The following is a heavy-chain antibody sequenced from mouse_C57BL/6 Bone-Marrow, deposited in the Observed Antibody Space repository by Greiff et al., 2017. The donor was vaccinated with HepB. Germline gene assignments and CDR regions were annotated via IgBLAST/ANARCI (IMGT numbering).Heavy chain of an antibody. CDR1: GYTFTDYE. CDR2: IDPETGGT. J-gene: IGHJ3*01. CDR3: TLITTVVEFAD. Sequence: VQLQQSGAELVRPGASVTLSCKASGYTFTDYEMHWVKQTPVHGLEWIGAIDPETGGTAYNQKFKGKAILTADKSSSTAYMELRSLTSEDSAVYYCTLITTVVEFADWGQGTLVTVSA. D-gene: IGHD1-1*01. V-gene: IGHV1-15*01.